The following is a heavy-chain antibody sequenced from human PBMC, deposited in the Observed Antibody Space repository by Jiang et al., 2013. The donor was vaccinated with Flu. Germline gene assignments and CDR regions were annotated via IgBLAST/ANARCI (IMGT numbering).Heavy chain of an antibody. D-gene: IGHD1-26*01. CDR3: AKGFTLGASYYYYGMDV. CDR2: ISGSGSST. CDR1: EFTFSNYA. Sequence: VQLLESGGGLVQPGGSLRLSCAASEFTFSNYAMTWVRQAPGKGLEWVSAISGSGSSTYFADSVKGRFTISRDNSKNTLYLQMNSLRAEDTAIYYCAKGFTLGASYYYYGMDVWGKGTTVTVSS. J-gene: IGHJ6*04. V-gene: IGHV3-23*01.